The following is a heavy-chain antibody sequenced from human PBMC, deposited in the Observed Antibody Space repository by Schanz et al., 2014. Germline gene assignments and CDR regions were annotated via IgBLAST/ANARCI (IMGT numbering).Heavy chain of an antibody. CDR2: INVYNGDT. Sequence: QVQLVQSGREVKKPGASVKVSCKASGYTFPSYGISWVRQAPGQGLEWMGWINVYNGDTKFAKTFQDRVTLTTDTSTXXAYMELRSLTSDDSAVYYCARDRDQWDGNYLDYWGQGTLVTVSS. J-gene: IGHJ4*02. V-gene: IGHV1-18*04. D-gene: IGHD1-26*01. CDR1: GYTFPSYG. CDR3: ARDRDQWDGNYLDY.